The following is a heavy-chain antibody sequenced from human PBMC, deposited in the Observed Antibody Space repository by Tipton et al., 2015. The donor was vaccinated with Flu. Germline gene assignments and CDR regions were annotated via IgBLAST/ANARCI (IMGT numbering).Heavy chain of an antibody. J-gene: IGHJ6*02. Sequence: SLRLSCAASGFMFGSYEMNWVRQAPGKGLEWVSFISGRGDIIYYSDSVRGRFTISRDNAKNSLYLQMSSLRAEDTAVYYCARDRGRYSYDSGNYHNAYYYYYGMDVWGQGTTVTVSS. CDR3: ARDRGRYSYDSGNYHNAYYYYYGMDV. V-gene: IGHV3-48*03. CDR1: GFMFGSYE. CDR2: ISGRGDII. D-gene: IGHD3-10*01.